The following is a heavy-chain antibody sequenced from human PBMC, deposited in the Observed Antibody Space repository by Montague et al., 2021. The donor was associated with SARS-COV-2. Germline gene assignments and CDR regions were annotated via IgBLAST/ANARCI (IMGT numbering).Heavy chain of an antibody. CDR3: ARMPDQVWLDY. Sequence: PALVKPTQTLTLTCTFSGFSLSTSGMCVSWIRQPPGKALEWLAVIDWDDDKSYSTSLKTRLTISKDTSKNQVVLTMANMDPVNTATYYCARMPDQVWLDYWGQGILVTVSS. CDR2: IDWDDDK. D-gene: IGHD5-18*01. CDR1: GFSLSTSGMC. V-gene: IGHV2-70*01. J-gene: IGHJ4*02.